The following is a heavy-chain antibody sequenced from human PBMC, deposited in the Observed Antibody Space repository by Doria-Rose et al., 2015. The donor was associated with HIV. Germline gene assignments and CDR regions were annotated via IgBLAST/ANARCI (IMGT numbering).Heavy chain of an antibody. Sequence: QITLKESGPVLVKPTETLTLTCTVSGVSLSSPGMGVSWTRQPPGKALEWLANILSDDERSYKTSLKSRLTISRGTSKSQVVLTMTDMDPVDTATYYCARIKSSRWYHKYYFDFWGQRTLVIVSA. CDR2: ILSDDER. J-gene: IGHJ4*02. V-gene: IGHV2-26*01. D-gene: IGHD6-13*01. CDR1: GVSLSSPGMG. CDR3: ARIKSSRWYHKYYFDF.